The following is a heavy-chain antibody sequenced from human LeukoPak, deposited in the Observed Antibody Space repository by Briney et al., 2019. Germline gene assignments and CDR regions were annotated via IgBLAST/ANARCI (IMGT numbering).Heavy chain of an antibody. CDR1: GFTFSSYW. D-gene: IGHD3-10*01. J-gene: IGHJ6*04. CDR2: IKQDGSEK. V-gene: IGHV3-7*03. CDR3: ARDRAVRGQYGMDV. Sequence: GGSLRLSCAASGFTFSSYWMSWVRQAPGKGPEWVANIKQDGSEKYYVDSVKGRFTISRDNAKNSLYLQMNSLRAEDTAVYYCARDRAVRGQYGMDVWGKGTTVTVSS.